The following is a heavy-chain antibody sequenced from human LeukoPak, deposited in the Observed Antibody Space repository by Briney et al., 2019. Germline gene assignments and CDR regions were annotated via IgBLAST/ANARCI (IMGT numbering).Heavy chain of an antibody. CDR2: INPNSGGT. CDR3: ARGGVYYGSGSPIILENY. J-gene: IGHJ4*02. Sequence: ASVKVSCKASGYTFTGYYMHWVRQAHGQGLEWMGSINPNSGGTNYAQKFQGRVTMTRDTSISTAYMELSRLRSDDTAVYYCARGGVYYGSGSPIILENYWGQGTLVTVSS. V-gene: IGHV1-2*02. D-gene: IGHD3-10*01. CDR1: GYTFTGYY.